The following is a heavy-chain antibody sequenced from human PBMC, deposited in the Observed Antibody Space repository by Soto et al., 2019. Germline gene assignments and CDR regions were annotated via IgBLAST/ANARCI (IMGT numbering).Heavy chain of an antibody. V-gene: IGHV1-69*06. D-gene: IGHD4-4*01. J-gene: IGHJ6*02. Sequence: SVKVSCKASGGTFSSYAISWVRQAPGQGLEWMGGIIPIFGTANYAQKFQGRVTITADKSTSTAYMELSSLRSEDTAVYYCARKRGEYSNYPGAGYYYYYGMDVWGQGTTVTVSS. CDR1: GGTFSSYA. CDR3: ARKRGEYSNYPGAGYYYYYGMDV. CDR2: IIPIFGTA.